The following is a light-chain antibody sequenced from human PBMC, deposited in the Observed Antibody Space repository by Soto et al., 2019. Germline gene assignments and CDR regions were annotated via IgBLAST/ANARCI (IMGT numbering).Light chain of an antibody. CDR1: QSVSSY. J-gene: IGKJ5*01. V-gene: IGKV3-11*01. CDR2: EAS. Sequence: IVLTQSPATLSLSPGERATFCCRASQSVSSYLAWYQQKPGQAPRLLMYEASNRATGIPARFSGGGSGTDFTLTISRLESGDFALYYCQQYAEGTPITFGQGTRLEIK. CDR3: QQYAEGTPIT.